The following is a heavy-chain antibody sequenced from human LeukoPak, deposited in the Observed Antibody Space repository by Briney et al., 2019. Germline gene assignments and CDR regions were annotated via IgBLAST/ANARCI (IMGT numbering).Heavy chain of an antibody. D-gene: IGHD4-17*01. J-gene: IGHJ3*02. CDR2: IYYSGST. CDR3: ARHGGADYGDYVEAFDI. CDR1: GGSISSSSYY. Sequence: SETLSLTCTVSGGSISSSSYYWGWIRQPPGKGLEWIGSIYYSGSTYYNPSLKSRVTISVDTSKNQFSLKLSSVTAADTAVYHCARHGGADYGDYVEAFDIWGQGTMVTVSS. V-gene: IGHV4-39*01.